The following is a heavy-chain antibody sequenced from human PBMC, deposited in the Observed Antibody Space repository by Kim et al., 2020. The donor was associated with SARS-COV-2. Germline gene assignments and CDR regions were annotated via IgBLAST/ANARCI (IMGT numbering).Heavy chain of an antibody. D-gene: IGHD3-10*01. V-gene: IGHV3-30*01. CDR1: GFTLSAYA. CDR3: ARVNRYLSGTYRFDP. Sequence: GGSLRLSCAASGFTLSAYAMHWVRQAPGKGFEWVAVIRSDGINKYYADSVKGRFTISTDNSRNTLYLQMDSLRVEDTALYYCARVNRYLSGTYRFDPWGQGTLVTVSS. J-gene: IGHJ5*02. CDR2: IRSDGINK.